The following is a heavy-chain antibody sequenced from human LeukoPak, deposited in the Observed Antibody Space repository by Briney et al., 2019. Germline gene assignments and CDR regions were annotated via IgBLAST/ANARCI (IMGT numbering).Heavy chain of an antibody. CDR1: GFTFSRYA. J-gene: IGHJ4*02. V-gene: IGHV3-23*01. D-gene: IGHD2-21*02. CDR3: AKDGPAFCGGDCYSDY. CDR2: ISGSGGST. Sequence: PGGSLRLSCAASGFTFSRYAMSWVRQAPGKGLEWASAISGSGGSTYYADSVKGRFTISRDNSKNTLYLQMNSLRAEDTAVYYCAKDGPAFCGGDCYSDYWGQGTLVTVSS.